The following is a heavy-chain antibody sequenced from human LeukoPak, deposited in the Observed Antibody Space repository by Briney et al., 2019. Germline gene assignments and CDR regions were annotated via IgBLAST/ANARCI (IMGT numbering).Heavy chain of an antibody. Sequence: ASVKVSCKASGYTFTGYYMHWVRQAPGQGLEWMGWINPNSGGTNYAQKFQGRVTMTRDTSITTAYMELSSLRSDDTAVYYCARDLKPYSSGWPNYYYYYMDVWGKGTTVTISS. V-gene: IGHV1-2*02. D-gene: IGHD6-19*01. CDR3: ARDLKPYSSGWPNYYYYYMDV. CDR1: GYTFTGYY. CDR2: INPNSGGT. J-gene: IGHJ6*03.